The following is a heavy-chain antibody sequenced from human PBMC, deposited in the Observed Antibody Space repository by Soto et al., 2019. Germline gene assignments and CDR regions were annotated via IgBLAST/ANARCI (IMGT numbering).Heavy chain of an antibody. D-gene: IGHD3-16*02. J-gene: IGHJ6*02. CDR1: GYTFTSYD. CDR3: ARGSCGRYVWGSYRFLGMDV. Sequence: QVQLVQSGAEVKKPGASVTVSCKASGYTFTSYDINWVRQATGQGLEWMGWMNPNSGNTGYAQKFQGRVTMTRNTSISTAYMELSSLRSEDTAVYYCARGSCGRYVWGSYRFLGMDVWGQGTTVTVSS. CDR2: MNPNSGNT. V-gene: IGHV1-8*01.